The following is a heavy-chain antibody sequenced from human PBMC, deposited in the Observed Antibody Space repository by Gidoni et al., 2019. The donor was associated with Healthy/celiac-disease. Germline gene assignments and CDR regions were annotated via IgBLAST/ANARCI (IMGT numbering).Heavy chain of an antibody. D-gene: IGHD3-3*01. CDR3: AKHPSVLFYDFWSGYFSGDGGMDV. CDR1: GFTFRSYA. J-gene: IGHJ6*02. CDR2: ISGMCGST. V-gene: IGHV3-23*01. Sequence: EVQLLESGGGLVQPGGSLRLSCAASGFTFRSYAMRWVRQAPGRGLEGCQAISGMCGSTFYADSVKGRFTISRDNSKNTLYLQMNSLRAEDTAVYYCAKHPSVLFYDFWSGYFSGDGGMDVWGQGTTVTVSS.